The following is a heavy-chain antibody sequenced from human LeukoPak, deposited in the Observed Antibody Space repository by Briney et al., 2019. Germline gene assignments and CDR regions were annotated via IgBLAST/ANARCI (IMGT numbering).Heavy chain of an antibody. Sequence: GGSLRLSCAASRFTFSSYSMNWVRQAPGKGLEWVANIKQDGSEKYYVDSVKGRFTISRDNAKNSLYLQMNSLRAEDTAVYYCARVGSGIAGSFDIWGQGTMVTVSS. CDR3: ARVGSGIAGSFDI. V-gene: IGHV3-7*01. D-gene: IGHD6-13*01. CDR2: IKQDGSEK. CDR1: RFTFSSYS. J-gene: IGHJ3*02.